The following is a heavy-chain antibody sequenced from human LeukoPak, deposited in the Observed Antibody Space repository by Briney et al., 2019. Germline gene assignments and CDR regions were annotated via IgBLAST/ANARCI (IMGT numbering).Heavy chain of an antibody. V-gene: IGHV3-23*01. CDR2: ISGSGDST. Sequence: PGGSLRLSCAASGFTFSSDAMSWVRQAPGKGLEWVSGISGSGDSTNYADSVKGRFTISRDNPKNTLYLQMNSLRAEDTAIYYCARGYCSSTSCTPYYYFYYMDVWGKGTTVTVSS. CDR3: ARGYCSSTSCTPYYYFYYMDV. J-gene: IGHJ6*03. D-gene: IGHD2-2*01. CDR1: GFTFSSDA.